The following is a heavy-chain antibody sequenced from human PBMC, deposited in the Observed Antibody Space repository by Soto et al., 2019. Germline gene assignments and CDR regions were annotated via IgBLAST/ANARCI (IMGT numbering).Heavy chain of an antibody. CDR3: VGGQYYFDY. CDR1: GFAFTAYG. Sequence: QVQLVESGGGVVQPGNSLRLSCAASGFAFTAYGMNWVREGPGKGLEWVAVISYDVSNKFYADSVKGRFTISRDNSKNTLYLQMNSLRPEDTALYYCVGGQYYFDYRGQGTLVTVSS. CDR2: ISYDVSNK. V-gene: IGHV3-30*03. J-gene: IGHJ4*02.